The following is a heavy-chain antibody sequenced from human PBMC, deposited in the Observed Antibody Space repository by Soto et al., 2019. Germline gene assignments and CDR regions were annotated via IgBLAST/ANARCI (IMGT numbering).Heavy chain of an antibody. CDR1: GYTFTSYD. V-gene: IGHV1-8*01. CDR3: ARETGASSPFDY. CDR2: MNPNSGNT. D-gene: IGHD6-19*01. Sequence: QVQLVQSGAEVKKPGASVKVSCKASGYTFTSYDINWVRQATGQGLEWMGWMNPNSGNTGYAQKFQGRVTMTRNTSTSTAYMGLRSLRSEDTAVYYCARETGASSPFDYWGQGTLVTVSS. J-gene: IGHJ4*02.